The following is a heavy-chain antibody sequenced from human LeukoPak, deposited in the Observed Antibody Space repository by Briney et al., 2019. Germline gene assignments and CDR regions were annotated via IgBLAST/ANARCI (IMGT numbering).Heavy chain of an antibody. CDR3: AKDRYPPRRASTKVGGSCYYDY. J-gene: IGHJ4*02. V-gene: IGHV3-23*01. CDR2: IRGSGGST. Sequence: PGGSLRLSCAASGFTFSSYAMSGVGQARGKGVEGVSAIRGSGGSTYYADSVKGRFTISRDNSKNTLYLQMNSLRAEDTAVYYCAKDRYPPRRASTKVGGSCYYDYWGQGTLVTVSS. CDR1: GFTFSSYA. D-gene: IGHD2-15*01.